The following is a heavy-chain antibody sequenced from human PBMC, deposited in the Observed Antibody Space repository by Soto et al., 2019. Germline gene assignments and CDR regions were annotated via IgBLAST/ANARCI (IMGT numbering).Heavy chain of an antibody. CDR1: GFTFDHNT. D-gene: IGHD4-17*01. Sequence: EVQLVESGGVVVQPGESLRLSCAASGFTFDHNTMHWVRQAPGKGLEWVSLIMNGGTSYADSVKGRFTISRDNRRNFLYLQMNSLRTEDTALYYCAKDTDYVIDYWGQGTLVTVSS. V-gene: IGHV3-43*01. CDR3: AKDTDYVIDY. J-gene: IGHJ4*02. CDR2: IMNGGT.